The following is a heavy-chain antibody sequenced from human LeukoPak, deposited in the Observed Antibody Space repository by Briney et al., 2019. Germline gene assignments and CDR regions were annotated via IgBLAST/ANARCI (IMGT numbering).Heavy chain of an antibody. CDR3: AREGKTQNYDILTGYYTQYFGY. J-gene: IGHJ4*02. CDR1: GFTFSSYE. Sequence: GGSLRLSCAASGFTFSSYEMNWVRQAPGKGLEWVSYISSSGSTIYYADSVKGRFIISRDNAKNSLYLQMNSLRAEDTAVYYCAREGKTQNYDILTGYYTQYFGYWGQGTLVTVSS. V-gene: IGHV3-48*03. D-gene: IGHD3-9*01. CDR2: ISSSGSTI.